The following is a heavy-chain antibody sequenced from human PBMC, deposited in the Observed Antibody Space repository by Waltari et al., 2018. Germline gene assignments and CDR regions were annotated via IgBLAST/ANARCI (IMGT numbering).Heavy chain of an antibody. CDR2: IYYSGST. Sequence: QVQLQESGPGLVKPSETLSLTCTVSGGSISSYYWSWIRQPPGKGLEWIGYIYYSGSTNYNPSLKSRVTISVDTSKNQFSLKLSSVTAADTAVYYCARLRHYYDSSGYYLGYWGQGTLVTVSS. V-gene: IGHV4-59*08. D-gene: IGHD3-22*01. CDR3: ARLRHYYDSSGYYLGY. CDR1: GGSISSYY. J-gene: IGHJ4*02.